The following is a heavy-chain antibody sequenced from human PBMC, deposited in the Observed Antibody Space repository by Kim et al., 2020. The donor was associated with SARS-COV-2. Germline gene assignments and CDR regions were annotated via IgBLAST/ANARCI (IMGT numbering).Heavy chain of an antibody. J-gene: IGHJ3*02. V-gene: IGHV3-21*01. CDR2: I. CDR3: VRDRADRAFDI. Sequence: ICYADSVKARFTIARDNAKHSLYLQLHSLRAEVTAVYYCVRDRADRAFDIWGQGTMLTVSS. D-gene: IGHD3-10*01.